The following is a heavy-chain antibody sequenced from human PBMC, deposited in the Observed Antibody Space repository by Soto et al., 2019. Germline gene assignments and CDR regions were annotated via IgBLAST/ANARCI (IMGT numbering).Heavy chain of an antibody. J-gene: IGHJ4*02. V-gene: IGHV1-3*01. CDR1: GYTFTSYA. CDR2: INGGNDNT. Sequence: GASVKVSCKASGYTFTSYAMHWVRQAPGQRLEWMGWINGGNDNTKYSQSFQGRVTITRDTSASTAYMELNSLRFEDTAVYYCARERNWDLFDSWGQGTLVTFSS. CDR3: ARERNWDLFDS. D-gene: IGHD7-27*01.